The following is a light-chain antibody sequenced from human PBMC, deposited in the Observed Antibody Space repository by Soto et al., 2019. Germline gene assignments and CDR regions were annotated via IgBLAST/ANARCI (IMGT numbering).Light chain of an antibody. V-gene: IGKV1-5*03. CDR1: QSISDW. Sequence: DIQSTQSPSKLSASVGDRVTITWLASQSISDWLAWYQQKPGIAPKLLIDNASSLQSGVPSRCSGSGSGTECALTSSSLQPDDFATYYCQQYNSYSYTVGQGTKVDIK. CDR3: QQYNSYSYT. J-gene: IGKJ2*01. CDR2: NAS.